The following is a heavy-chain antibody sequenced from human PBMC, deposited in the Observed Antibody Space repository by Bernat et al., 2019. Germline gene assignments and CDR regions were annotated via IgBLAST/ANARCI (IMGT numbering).Heavy chain of an antibody. D-gene: IGHD7-27*01. CDR1: GVTFSSYA. V-gene: IGHV1-69*01. Sequence: QVQLVQSWSEVKKPGSSVKVSCKASGVTFSSYAISCVRQAPGQGLEWMGGIIPIFGTANYAQKFQCRVTITADESTSTAYMELSSLRSEDTAVYYCASQRSARTGSIEYWGKGTLVNV. J-gene: IGHJ4*02. CDR3: ASQRSARTGSIEY. CDR2: IIPIFGTA.